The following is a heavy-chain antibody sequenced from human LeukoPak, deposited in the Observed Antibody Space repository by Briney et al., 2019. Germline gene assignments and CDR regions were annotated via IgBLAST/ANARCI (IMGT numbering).Heavy chain of an antibody. CDR1: GGTFSTYA. D-gene: IGHD3-22*01. V-gene: IGHV1-69*04. Sequence: SVKVSCKASGGTFSTYAISWVRQAPGQGLEWMGRIIPILGIANYAQKFQGGVTITADKSTSTAYMELSSLRPEDTAVYYCASSTHGSSGYSFQHWGQGTLVTVSS. CDR2: IIPILGIA. CDR3: ASSTHGSSGYSFQH. J-gene: IGHJ1*01.